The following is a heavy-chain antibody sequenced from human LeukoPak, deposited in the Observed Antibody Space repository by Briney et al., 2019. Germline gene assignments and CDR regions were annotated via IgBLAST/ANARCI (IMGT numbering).Heavy chain of an antibody. CDR2: IYYSGST. V-gene: IGHV4-39*07. CDR3: ARADVDIVATILN. CDR1: GGSISSSSYY. Sequence: PSETLSLTCTVSGGSISSSSYYWGWIRQPPGKGLEWIGSIYYSGSTYYNPSLKSRVTISVDTSKNQFSLKLSSVTAADTAVYYCARADVDIVATILNWGQGTLVTVSS. J-gene: IGHJ4*02. D-gene: IGHD5-12*01.